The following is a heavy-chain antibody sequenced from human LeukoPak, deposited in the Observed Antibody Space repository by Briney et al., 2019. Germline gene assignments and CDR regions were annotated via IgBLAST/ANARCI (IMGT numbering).Heavy chain of an antibody. CDR1: GLTFSSYA. J-gene: IGHJ4*02. CDR3: ATLTPYYYDSSGYRGALVY. D-gene: IGHD3-22*01. CDR2: ISGSGGST. V-gene: IGHV3-23*01. Sequence: GGSLRLSCAASGLTFSSYAMSWVRQAPGKGLEWVSAISGSGGSTYYADSVKGRFTISRDNSKNTLYLQMNSLRAEDTAVYYCATLTPYYYDSSGYRGALVYWGQGTLVTVSS.